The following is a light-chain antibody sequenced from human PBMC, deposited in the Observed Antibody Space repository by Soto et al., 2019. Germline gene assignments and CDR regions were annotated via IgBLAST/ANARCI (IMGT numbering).Light chain of an antibody. V-gene: IGKV1-5*03. CDR3: QQYTSYPWT. Sequence: DIQMTQSPSTLSASVGDRVAITCRASQSISSWLAWYQQKPGKAPKLLIYKASSLESGVPLRFSGSGSGTEFTLTISSLQPDDFATYYCQQYTSYPWTFGQGTKVDIK. CDR1: QSISSW. CDR2: KAS. J-gene: IGKJ1*01.